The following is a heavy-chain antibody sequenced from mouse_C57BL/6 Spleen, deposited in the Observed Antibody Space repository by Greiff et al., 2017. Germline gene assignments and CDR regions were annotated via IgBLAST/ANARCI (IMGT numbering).Heavy chain of an antibody. CDR3: ARDDTTVVATDAMDY. CDR1: GFTFSSYA. V-gene: IGHV5-4*01. Sequence: EVQLVESGGGLVKPGGSLKLSCAASGFTFSSYAMSWVRQTPEKRLEWVATISDGGSYTYYPDNVKGRFTISRDNAKNNLYLQMSHLKSEDTAMYYCARDDTTVVATDAMDYWGQGTSVTVSS. J-gene: IGHJ4*01. D-gene: IGHD1-1*01. CDR2: ISDGGSYT.